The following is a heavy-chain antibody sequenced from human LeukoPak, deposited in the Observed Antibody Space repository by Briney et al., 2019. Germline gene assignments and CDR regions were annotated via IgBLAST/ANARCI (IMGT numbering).Heavy chain of an antibody. V-gene: IGHV3-30-3*01. CDR1: GFTFSSYA. J-gene: IGHJ4*02. CDR3: ARDRREYYYDSSGYYFSY. D-gene: IGHD3-22*01. Sequence: GGSLRLSCAASGFTFSSYAMHWVRQAPGKGLEWVAVISYDGSNKYYADSVKGRFTISRDNSKNTLYLQMSSLRAEDTAVYYCARDRREYYYDSSGYYFSYWGQGTLVTVSS. CDR2: ISYDGSNK.